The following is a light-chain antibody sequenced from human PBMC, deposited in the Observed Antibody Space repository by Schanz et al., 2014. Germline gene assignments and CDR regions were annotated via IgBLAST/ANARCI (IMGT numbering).Light chain of an antibody. V-gene: IGKV1-39*01. CDR2: AAS. CDR3: QQYDNLRLT. CDR1: ETVDTF. J-gene: IGKJ4*01. Sequence: DIQMTQSPSSLSASVGDRVTITCRASETVDTFLNWYQQKPGKAPKLLIYAASSLQSGVPSRFSGSGTGTDLTLTINGLQPEDFATYYCQQYDNLRLTFGGGTKVEIK.